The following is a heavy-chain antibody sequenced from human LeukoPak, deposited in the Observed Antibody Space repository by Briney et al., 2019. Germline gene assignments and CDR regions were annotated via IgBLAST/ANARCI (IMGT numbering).Heavy chain of an antibody. Sequence: SSETLSLTCTVSGGSISSGGYYWSWIRQHPGKGLEWIGYIYYSGSTYYNPSLKSRVIISVDTSKNQFSLKLSSVTAADTAVYYCARHPGHLWRNYYFDYWGQGTLVTVSS. J-gene: IGHJ4*02. CDR1: GGSISSGGYY. D-gene: IGHD1-1*01. CDR3: ARHPGHLWRNYYFDY. V-gene: IGHV4-31*03. CDR2: IYYSGST.